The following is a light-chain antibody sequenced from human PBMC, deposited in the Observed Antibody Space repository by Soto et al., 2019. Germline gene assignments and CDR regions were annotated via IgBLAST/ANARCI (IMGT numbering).Light chain of an antibody. V-gene: IGKV3-11*01. CDR1: RSVSNY. CDR3: QQFDDSVT. CDR2: GAS. Sequence: EIVLTQSPATLSLSPGESATLSCRASRSVSNYLAWYQQKPGQAPRLLMYGASDRATGTPGRFSGSGSGTDFTLTISGLEPEDSAVYYCQQFDDSVTFGQGTRLEIK. J-gene: IGKJ5*01.